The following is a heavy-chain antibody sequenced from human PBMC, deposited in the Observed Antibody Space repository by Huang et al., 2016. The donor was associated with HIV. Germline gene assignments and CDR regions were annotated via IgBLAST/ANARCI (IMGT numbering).Heavy chain of an antibody. Sequence: QVQLVQSGGEVKKPGASVKVSCKASGYTFASYGISWVRQDPGQGLEWIGWISSYNGNTNYAQKRQGRVTMTTDTTTSTAYMELRSLRSDDTAVYYCARGYSSSWYGYYFDYWGQGTLVTVSS. D-gene: IGHD6-13*01. J-gene: IGHJ4*02. V-gene: IGHV1-18*04. CDR1: GYTFASYG. CDR3: ARGYSSSWYGYYFDY. CDR2: ISSYNGNT.